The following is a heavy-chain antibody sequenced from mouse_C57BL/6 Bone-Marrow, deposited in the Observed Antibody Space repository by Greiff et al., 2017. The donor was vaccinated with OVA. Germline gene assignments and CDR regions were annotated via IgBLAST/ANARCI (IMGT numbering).Heavy chain of an antibody. J-gene: IGHJ4*01. Sequence: QVQLQQPGAELVKPGASVKLSCKASGYTFTSYWMQWVKQRPGQGLEWIGEIDPSDSYTNYNQKFKGKATLTVDTSSSTAYMQLSSLTSEDSAVYYCARKGDYDGFYAMDYWGQGTSVTVSS. V-gene: IGHV1-50*01. CDR3: ARKGDYDGFYAMDY. D-gene: IGHD1-2*01. CDR2: IDPSDSYT. CDR1: GYTFTSYW.